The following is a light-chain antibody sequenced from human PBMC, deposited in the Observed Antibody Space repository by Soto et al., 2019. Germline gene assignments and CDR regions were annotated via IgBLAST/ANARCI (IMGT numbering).Light chain of an antibody. CDR1: QSVSSTY. CDR3: QQYGGSRWT. V-gene: IGKV3-20*01. CDR2: GAS. Sequence: EIVLTQSPGTLSLSPGERATLSCRASQSVSSTYLAWYQQKPGQAPRLLIYGASNRATGIPDRFSGSGSGTDFTLTIRRLEREDFAVYYCQQYGGSRWTFGQGTRVDI. J-gene: IGKJ1*01.